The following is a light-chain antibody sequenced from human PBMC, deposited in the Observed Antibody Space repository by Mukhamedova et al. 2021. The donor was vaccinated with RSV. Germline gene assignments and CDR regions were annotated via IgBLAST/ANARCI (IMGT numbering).Light chain of an antibody. J-gene: IGLJ2*01. CDR1: DVGGYNY. V-gene: IGLV2-11*01. CDR3: CSYAGSYTYL. CDR2: DVS. Sequence: DVGGYNYVSWYQQHPGKAPKLMIYDVSKRPSGVPDRFSGSKSGNTASLTISGLQAEDEADYYCCSYAGSYTYLFGGGTKLTVL.